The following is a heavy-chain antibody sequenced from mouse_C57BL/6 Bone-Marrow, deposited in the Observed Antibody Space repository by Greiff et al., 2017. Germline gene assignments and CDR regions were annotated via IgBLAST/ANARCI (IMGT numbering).Heavy chain of an antibody. J-gene: IGHJ3*01. V-gene: IGHV1-81*01. CDR2: IYPRSGNT. CDR1: GYTFTSYG. D-gene: IGHD2-10*01. Sequence: VQLQQSGAELARPGASVKLSCKASGYTFTSYGISWVKQRTGQGLEWIGEIYPRSGNTYYNEKFKGKATLTADKSSSTAYMELRSLTSEDSAVYFCARGTYFWFAYWGQGTLDTVSA. CDR3: ARGTYFWFAY.